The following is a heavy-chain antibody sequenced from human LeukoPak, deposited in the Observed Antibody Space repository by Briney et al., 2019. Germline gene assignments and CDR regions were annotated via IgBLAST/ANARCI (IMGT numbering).Heavy chain of an antibody. Sequence: KPSETLSLTCTVSGGSISSYYWSWIRQPPGKGLEWIGYIYYTGYTNYNPSLKSRVTISVGTSKKQFSLKLNSVTAADTAVYYCARDSDVDTAMVQNWFDPWGQGTLVTVSS. CDR1: GGSISSYY. J-gene: IGHJ5*02. CDR2: IYYTGYT. CDR3: ARDSDVDTAMVQNWFDP. D-gene: IGHD5-18*01. V-gene: IGHV4-59*01.